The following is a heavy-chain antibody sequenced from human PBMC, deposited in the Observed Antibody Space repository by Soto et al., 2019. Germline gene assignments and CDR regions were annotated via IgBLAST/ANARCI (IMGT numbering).Heavy chain of an antibody. CDR2: VYYSGSS. J-gene: IGHJ2*01. V-gene: IGHV4-30-4*01. D-gene: IGHD3-22*01. CDR3: ARMSYYYDKWYFDL. Sequence: SETLSLTCSVSGGSINNDDFYWSWLRQTPGKGLQWIGYVYYSGSSDCIPSLKSRLSMSIDKSKNQFTLKLSSVTAADTAIYYCARMSYYYDKWYFDLWGRGTLVTVSS. CDR1: GGSINNDDFY.